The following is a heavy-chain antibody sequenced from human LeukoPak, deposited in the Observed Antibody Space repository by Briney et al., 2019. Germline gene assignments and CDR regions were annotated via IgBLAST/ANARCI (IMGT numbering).Heavy chain of an antibody. J-gene: IGHJ4*02. V-gene: IGHV3-7*05. CDR2: IKQDGSEK. CDR1: RFTFSSYW. D-gene: IGHD6-13*01. Sequence: GGSLILSCAASRFTFSSYWMTWVRQAPGKGLEWVAKIKQDGSEKYYVDSVKGRFTISRDNAKNSLYLQMNSLGAEDTAVYYCARRGTSSSWAHFDYWGQGTLVTVSS. CDR3: ARRGTSSSWAHFDY.